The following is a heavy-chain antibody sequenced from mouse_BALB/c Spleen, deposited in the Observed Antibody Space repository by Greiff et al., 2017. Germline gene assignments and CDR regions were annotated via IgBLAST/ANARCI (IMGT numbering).Heavy chain of an antibody. V-gene: IGHV1S81*02. CDR1: GYTFTSYY. Sequence: VQLQQSRAELVKPGASVKLSCKASGYTFTSYYMYWVKQRPGQGLEWIGEINPSNGGTNFNEKFKSKATLTVDKSSSTAYMQLSSLTSEDSAVYYCTRLGFYYGSTLDYWGQGTTLTVSS. CDR3: TRLGFYYGSTLDY. J-gene: IGHJ2*01. D-gene: IGHD1-1*01. CDR2: INPSNGGT.